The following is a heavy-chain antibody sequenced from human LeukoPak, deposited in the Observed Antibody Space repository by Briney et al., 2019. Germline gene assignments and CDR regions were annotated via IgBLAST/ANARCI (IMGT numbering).Heavy chain of an antibody. J-gene: IGHJ4*02. V-gene: IGHV4-39*07. CDR2: INHSGST. CDR3: ARLGGWLVADYLDY. Sequence: PSETLSLTCTVSGGSISSSSYYWGWIRQPPGKGLEWIGEINHSGSTNYNPSLKSRVTISVNTSKNQFSLKLSSVTAADTAVYYCARLGGWLVADYLDYWGQGTLVTVSS. CDR1: GGSISSSSYY. D-gene: IGHD6-19*01.